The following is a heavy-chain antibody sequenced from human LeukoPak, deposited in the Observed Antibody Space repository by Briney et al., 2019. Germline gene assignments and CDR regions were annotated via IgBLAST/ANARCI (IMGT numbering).Heavy chain of an antibody. CDR3: ARVGGYCSSTSCYGGIDP. J-gene: IGHJ5*02. CDR1: GGSFSGYY. V-gene: IGHV4-59*01. Sequence: SETLSLTCAVYGGSFSGYYWSWIRQPPGKGLEWIGYIYYSGSTNYNPSLKSRVTISVDTSKNQFSLKLSSVTAADTAVYYCARVGGYCSSTSCYGGIDPWGQGTLVTVSS. CDR2: IYYSGST. D-gene: IGHD2-2*01.